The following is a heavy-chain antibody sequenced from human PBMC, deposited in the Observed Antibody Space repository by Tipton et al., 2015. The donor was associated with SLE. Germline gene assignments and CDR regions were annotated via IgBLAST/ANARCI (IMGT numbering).Heavy chain of an antibody. J-gene: IGHJ3*01. CDR1: GFTFRTSA. CDR2: ISGSGENT. V-gene: IGHV3-23*01. Sequence: SLRLSCEAPGFTFRTSAMTWVCQAPGKGLQWVSGISGSGENTWYGDSVKGRFTISRDNSKNTLNLQMSSLRAEDTAVYYCAKVARYAGMLIFDYWGQGTTVTVSS. CDR3: AKVARYAGMLIFDY. D-gene: IGHD2-2*01.